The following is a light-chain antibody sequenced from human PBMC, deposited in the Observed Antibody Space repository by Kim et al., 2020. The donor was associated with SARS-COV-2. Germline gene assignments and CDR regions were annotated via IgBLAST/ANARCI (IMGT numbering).Light chain of an antibody. CDR1: QSVSGSN. Sequence: EIVLTQSPGTLSLSPGERATLSCRASQSVSGSNLAWYQQKPGQAPRLLIYGASSRSTGIPDRFSGSGSGTDFILTISRLEPEDFAVYYCQHYDIAPPYTFGQGTKLEI. CDR3: QHYDIAPPYT. V-gene: IGKV3-20*01. J-gene: IGKJ2*01. CDR2: GAS.